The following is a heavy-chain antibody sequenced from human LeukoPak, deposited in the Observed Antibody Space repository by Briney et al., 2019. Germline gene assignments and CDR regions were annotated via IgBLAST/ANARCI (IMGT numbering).Heavy chain of an antibody. V-gene: IGHV3-23*01. CDR2: IGYDGEKT. D-gene: IGHD6-19*01. Sequence: GGSLRLSCAASGFTFSTYAMNWVRQAPGKGLDWVSTIGYDGEKTYYTDSVKGRFTISRDSSKNTLYLQMNSLRAEDTAMYYCAKTVAGENWGQGTLVTVSS. CDR1: GFTFSTYA. J-gene: IGHJ4*02. CDR3: AKTVAGEN.